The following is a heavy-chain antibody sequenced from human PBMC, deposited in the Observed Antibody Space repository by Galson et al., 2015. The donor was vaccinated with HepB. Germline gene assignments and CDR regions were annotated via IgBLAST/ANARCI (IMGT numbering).Heavy chain of an antibody. J-gene: IGHJ4*02. CDR2: ISGSGGHT. V-gene: IGHV3-23*01. CDR3: AKNSGSSWFVPYHFDS. CDR1: GFSFSKYA. Sequence: SLRLSCAGSGFSFSKYAMSWVRQAPGKGLEWVSGISGSGGHTYYTDSVKGRFTISRDNSKNTLYLQMNSLRAEDTAVYYCAKNSGSSWFVPYHFDSWGQGTLVTVSS. D-gene: IGHD6-13*01.